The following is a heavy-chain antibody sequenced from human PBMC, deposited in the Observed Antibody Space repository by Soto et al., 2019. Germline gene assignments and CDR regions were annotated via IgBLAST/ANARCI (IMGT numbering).Heavy chain of an antibody. Sequence: PSETLSLTCGVSGYSISSGHYWGWIRQPPGKGLEWIGTISHSGSTYYNPSLKSRVTISVDTSENQFSLKLTSVTAADTAVYFCARISGLPLTRGIHIMFDYWGQRTLVTVSS. J-gene: IGHJ4*02. CDR1: GYSISSGHY. V-gene: IGHV4-38-2*01. CDR2: ISHSGST. CDR3: ARISGLPLTRGIHIMFDY. D-gene: IGHD3-10*01.